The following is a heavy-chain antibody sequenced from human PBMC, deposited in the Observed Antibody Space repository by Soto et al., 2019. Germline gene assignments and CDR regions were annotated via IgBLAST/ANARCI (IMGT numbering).Heavy chain of an antibody. CDR1: GYSFTSYW. CDR3: ARRVWVATAIYYFDY. CDR2: IYPGDSDT. J-gene: IGHJ4*02. D-gene: IGHD5-12*01. Sequence: GESLKISCKGSGYSFTSYWIGWVRQMPGKGLEWMGIIYPGDSDTRYSPSFQGQVTISADKSISTAYLQWSSLKASDTAMYYCARRVWVATAIYYFDYWGQGTLVTVSS. V-gene: IGHV5-51*01.